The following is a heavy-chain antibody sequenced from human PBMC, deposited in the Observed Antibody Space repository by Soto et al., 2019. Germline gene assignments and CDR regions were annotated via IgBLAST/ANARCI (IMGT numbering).Heavy chain of an antibody. CDR1: GYTFINYY. D-gene: IGHD6-19*01. Sequence: QVQLVQSGAEVKKPGASVKVSCKASGYTFINYYMHWVRQAPGQGLEWKGIINPNGGSTPCAQKSQGRVTLTRDTSTNAVNIELSRLRSADTAVYYCAREKWLVRRNDPLHIWGQGTMVTVSS. CDR3: AREKWLVRRNDPLHI. J-gene: IGHJ3*02. CDR2: INPNGGST. V-gene: IGHV1-46*01.